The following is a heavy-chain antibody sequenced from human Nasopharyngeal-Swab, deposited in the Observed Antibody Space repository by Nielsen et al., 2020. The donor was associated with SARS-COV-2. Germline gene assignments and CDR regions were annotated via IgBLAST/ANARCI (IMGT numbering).Heavy chain of an antibody. D-gene: IGHD2-2*01. Sequence: SETLSLTCAVYGGSFSGYYWSWIRQPPGKGLEWIGEINHSGSTNYNPSLKSRVTISVDTSKNQFSLKLSSVTAADTAVYYCARGAVVVPAALDYWGRGTLVTVSS. J-gene: IGHJ4*02. CDR2: INHSGST. CDR3: ARGAVVVPAALDY. CDR1: GGSFSGYY. V-gene: IGHV4-34*01.